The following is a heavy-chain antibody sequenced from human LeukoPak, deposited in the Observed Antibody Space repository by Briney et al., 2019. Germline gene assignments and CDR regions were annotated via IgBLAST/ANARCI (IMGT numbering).Heavy chain of an antibody. CDR2: MNPNSGNT. CDR1: GYTFTGYY. D-gene: IGHD3-3*01. Sequence: GASVKVSCKASGYTFTGYYMHWVRQAPGQGLEWMGWMNPNSGNTGYAQKFQGRVTMTRNTSISTAYMELSSLRSEDTAVYYCARVPTYYDFWSGYYTQAGYFDYWGQGTLVTVSS. J-gene: IGHJ4*02. V-gene: IGHV1-8*02. CDR3: ARVPTYYDFWSGYYTQAGYFDY.